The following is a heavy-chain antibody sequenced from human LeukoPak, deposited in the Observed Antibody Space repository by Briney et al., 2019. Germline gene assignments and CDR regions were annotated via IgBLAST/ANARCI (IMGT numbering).Heavy chain of an antibody. D-gene: IGHD7-27*01. CDR3: TSYKLTGDPSDAFDI. J-gene: IGHJ3*02. Sequence: PGGSLRLSCTASGFTFGDYAMSWVRQAPGKGLEWVGFIRSKAYGGTTEYAASVKGRFTISRDDSKSIAYLQMNSLKTEDTAVYYCTSYKLTGDPSDAFDIWGQGTMVTVSS. CDR2: IRSKAYGGTT. V-gene: IGHV3-49*04. CDR1: GFTFGDYA.